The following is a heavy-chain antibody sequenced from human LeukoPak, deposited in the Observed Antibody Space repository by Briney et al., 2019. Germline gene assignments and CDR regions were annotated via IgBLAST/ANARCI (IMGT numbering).Heavy chain of an antibody. V-gene: IGHV4-34*01. Sequence: SETLSLTCAVYGGSFSGYYWSWIRQPPGKGLEWIGEINHSGSTNYNPSLKGRVTISVDTSKNQFSLKLSSVTAADTAVYYCARGPLWLGPPRSYFDYWGQGTLVTVSS. J-gene: IGHJ4*02. CDR2: INHSGST. D-gene: IGHD5-24*01. CDR1: GGSFSGYY. CDR3: ARGPLWLGPPRSYFDY.